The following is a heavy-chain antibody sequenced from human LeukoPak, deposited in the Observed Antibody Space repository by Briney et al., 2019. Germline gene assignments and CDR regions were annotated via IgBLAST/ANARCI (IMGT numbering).Heavy chain of an antibody. CDR2: ISYYGSNK. J-gene: IGHJ4*02. D-gene: IGHD2-15*01. Sequence: PGGSLRLSCAASGFTCSRYGMHWVRQAPGKGLEWVAVISYYGSNKYYGDSVKGRFTISRDNSKNTLYLQMNSLRAEDTAVYYCAKSGDIRYWGQGTLATVSS. CDR3: AKSGDIRY. CDR1: GFTCSRYG. V-gene: IGHV3-30*18.